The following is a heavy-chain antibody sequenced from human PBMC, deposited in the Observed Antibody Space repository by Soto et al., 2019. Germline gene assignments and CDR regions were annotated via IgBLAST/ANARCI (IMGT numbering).Heavy chain of an antibody. J-gene: IGHJ6*03. Sequence: KPSETLSLTCTVSGGSISSSTYYWGWIRQPPGRGLDWIGYIYYSGSTNYNPSLKSRAAISVDTSENQTSLRLSSVTAADTAVYYCARVVIVPAARGHYNYFYMDVWGKGTTVTVSS. V-gene: IGHV4-61*05. CDR2: IYYSGST. D-gene: IGHD2-2*01. CDR1: GGSISSSTYY. CDR3: ARVVIVPAARGHYNYFYMDV.